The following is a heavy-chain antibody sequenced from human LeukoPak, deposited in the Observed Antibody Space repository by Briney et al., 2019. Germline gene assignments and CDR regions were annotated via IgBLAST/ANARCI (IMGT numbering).Heavy chain of an antibody. CDR2: FYYSGST. D-gene: IGHD3-10*01. V-gene: IGHV4-61*01. CDR1: GGSVNSGSYY. Sequence: SETLSLTCTVSGGSVNSGSYYWSWIRQPPGKGPEWIGYFYYSGSTNYNPSLKSRVTISVDTSTNLFSLQLSSVTAADTAVYYCARVGSAVWFDPWGPGNLVTVSS. J-gene: IGHJ5*02. CDR3: ARVGSAVWFDP.